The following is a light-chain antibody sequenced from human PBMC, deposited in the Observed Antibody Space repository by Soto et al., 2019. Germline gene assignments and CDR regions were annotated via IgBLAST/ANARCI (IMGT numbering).Light chain of an antibody. Sequence: DIQMTQSPSSLSASVGDRVTITCRASQTISTYLNWYQQKPGKAPRLLIYDASSLLSGVPSRFSGSGPGTHFTLTIASLQPEDFSTYYCQQSESTKYPFGQGTKV. J-gene: IGKJ2*01. CDR1: QTISTY. CDR3: QQSESTKYP. V-gene: IGKV1-39*01. CDR2: DAS.